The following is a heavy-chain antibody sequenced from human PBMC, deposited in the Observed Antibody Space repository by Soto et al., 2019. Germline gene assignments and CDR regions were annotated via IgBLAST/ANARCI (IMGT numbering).Heavy chain of an antibody. CDR2: ISANNRNT. Sequence: QVQLVQSGAEVKKPGASVKVSCKASGYTFTSYGLSWVRQAPGQGLEWMGWISANNRNTNYAQKLQGRVTTTSDTSTSTAYMGLRSLRSDDTAVYYCARVIAAAADFDYWGQGTLVTVSS. V-gene: IGHV1-18*01. D-gene: IGHD6-13*01. J-gene: IGHJ4*02. CDR1: GYTFTSYG. CDR3: ARVIAAAADFDY.